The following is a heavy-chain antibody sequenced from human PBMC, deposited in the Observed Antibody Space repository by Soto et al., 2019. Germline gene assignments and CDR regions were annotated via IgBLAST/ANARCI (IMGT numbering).Heavy chain of an antibody. V-gene: IGHV3-21*01. D-gene: IGHD6-13*01. CDR1: VFTFSSYS. Sequence: GSLRLSCAASVFTFSSYSMNWVRQAPGKGLEWVSSISSSSSYIYYADSVKGRFTISRDNAKNSLYLQMNSLRAEDTAVYYCARAARRTPGIAAAGSVFDYWGQGTLVTVSS. CDR2: ISSSSSYI. CDR3: ARAARRTPGIAAAGSVFDY. J-gene: IGHJ4*02.